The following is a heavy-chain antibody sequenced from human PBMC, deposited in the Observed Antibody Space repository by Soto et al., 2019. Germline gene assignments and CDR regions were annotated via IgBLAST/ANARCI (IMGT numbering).Heavy chain of an antibody. Sequence: HPGGSLRLSCAASGFSFSRYWLMWIRRAPGKGLEWVANIRQDGSEKYYGDSVKGRFTASRDNAQSPLYLQMNSLRAEDTAVYYCEGGPEGWPAEYWGQGILVTVSS. CDR2: IRQDGSEK. V-gene: IGHV3-7*03. CDR1: GFSFSRYW. D-gene: IGHD6-19*01. CDR3: EGGPEGWPAEY. J-gene: IGHJ4*02.